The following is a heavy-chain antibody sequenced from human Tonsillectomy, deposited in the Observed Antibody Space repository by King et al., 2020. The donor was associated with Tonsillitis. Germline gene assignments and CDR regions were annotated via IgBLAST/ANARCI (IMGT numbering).Heavy chain of an antibody. Sequence: VQLVESGGGLVKPGGSLRLSCAASGFTFSNYSMHWVRQAPGKGLEWLSSISSRSSFIYYADSLKGRFTISRDNAKNSLYLQMNSLRVEDTAVYYCARDGYPNYFDYWGQGTLVTVSS. V-gene: IGHV3-21*01. CDR3: ARDGYPNYFDY. J-gene: IGHJ4*02. CDR2: ISSRSSFI. CDR1: GFTFSNYS. D-gene: IGHD5-12*01.